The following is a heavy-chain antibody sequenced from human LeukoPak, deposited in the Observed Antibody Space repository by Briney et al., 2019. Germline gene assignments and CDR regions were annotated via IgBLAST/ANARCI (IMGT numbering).Heavy chain of an antibody. Sequence: ASVKVSCTASGYTFTGYYMHWVRQAPGQGLEWMGWINPNSGGTNYAQKFQGWVTMTRDTSISTAYMELSRLRSDDTAVYYCARDGDSNYFNWFDPWGQGTLVTVSS. J-gene: IGHJ5*02. D-gene: IGHD4-11*01. CDR3: ARDGDSNYFNWFDP. CDR1: GYTFTGYY. V-gene: IGHV1-2*04. CDR2: INPNSGGT.